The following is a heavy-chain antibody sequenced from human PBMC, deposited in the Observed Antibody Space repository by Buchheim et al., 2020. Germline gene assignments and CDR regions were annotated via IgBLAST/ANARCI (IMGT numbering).Heavy chain of an antibody. D-gene: IGHD3-16*01. CDR1: GFTFSSYA. V-gene: IGHV3-23*01. CDR2: ISGSGGST. J-gene: IGHJ6*02. CDR3: AGCPPDYYYYYYGMDV. Sequence: EVQLLESGGGLVQPGGSLRLSCAASGFTFSSYAMSWVRQAPGKGLEWVSAISGSGGSTYYADSVKGRFTIYRDNSKNTLYLQMNSRRAEDTAVYYCAGCPPDYYYYYYGMDVWGQGTT.